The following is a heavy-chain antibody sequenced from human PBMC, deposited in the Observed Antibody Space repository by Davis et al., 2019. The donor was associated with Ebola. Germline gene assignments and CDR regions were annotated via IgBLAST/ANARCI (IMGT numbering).Heavy chain of an antibody. J-gene: IGHJ3*02. CDR1: GGSISSGDYY. Sequence: PSETLSLTCTVSGGSISSGDYYWSWIRQPPGKGLEWIGYIYYSGSTYYNPSLKSRVTISVDTSKNQFSLKLSSVTAADTAVYYCARDGVTHDAFDIWGQGTMVTASS. D-gene: IGHD5-18*01. CDR3: ARDGVTHDAFDI. CDR2: IYYSGST. V-gene: IGHV4-30-4*08.